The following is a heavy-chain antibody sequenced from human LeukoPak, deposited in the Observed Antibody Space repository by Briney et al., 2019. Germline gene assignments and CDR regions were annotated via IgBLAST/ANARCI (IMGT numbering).Heavy chain of an antibody. D-gene: IGHD2-2*01. CDR1: GFSFSSDG. CDR2: ISNDGSNT. V-gene: IGHV3-30*02. CDR3: AKDSPSPRASYFNL. J-gene: IGHJ2*01. Sequence: PGGSLRLSCAASGFSFSSDGMHWVRQPPGKGLEWVAFISNDGSNTYYADSVKGRFTISRDNSKNTISLLINSLRGDDTAVYHCAKDSPSPRASYFNLWGRGTQVTVSS.